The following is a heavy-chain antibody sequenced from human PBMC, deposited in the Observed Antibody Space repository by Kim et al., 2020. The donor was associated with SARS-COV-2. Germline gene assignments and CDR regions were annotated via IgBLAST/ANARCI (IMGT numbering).Heavy chain of an antibody. CDR1: GFTFSSYW. CDR3: VREGWYYFDY. J-gene: IGHJ4*02. V-gene: IGHV3-74*01. D-gene: IGHD2-15*01. Sequence: GGSLRLSCAASGFTFSSYWMHWVRQAPGKGLVWVSRIHNDGSSTSYADSVKGRCTISRDNAKNTLYLQMHSLRDEDTAVYYCVREGWYYFDYWGQGTLVTVS. CDR2: IHNDGSST.